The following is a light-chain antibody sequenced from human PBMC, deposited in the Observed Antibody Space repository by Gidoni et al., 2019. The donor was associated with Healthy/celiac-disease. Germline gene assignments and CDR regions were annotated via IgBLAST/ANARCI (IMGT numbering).Light chain of an antibody. Sequence: EIVLTQSPATLSLSPGERATLSCRDSQSVGSRLAWYQQKPGQAPRLLIYDASNRATGIPGRFLGSGSGTDFTLTISSLEPEDFAVYYCQQRSNWPPYTFGQGTKVEIK. CDR1: QSVGSR. CDR3: QQRSNWPPYT. J-gene: IGKJ2*01. CDR2: DAS. V-gene: IGKV3-11*01.